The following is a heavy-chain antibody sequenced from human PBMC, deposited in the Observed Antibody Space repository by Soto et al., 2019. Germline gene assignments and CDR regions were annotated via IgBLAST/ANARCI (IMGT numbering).Heavy chain of an antibody. Sequence: PGGSLRLSCAASGFTFSSYSMNWVRQAPGKGLEWVSSISSSSSYIYYADSVKGRFTISRDNAKNSLYLQMNSLRAEDTAVYYCARFPYGDYEFDYWGQGTLVTVSS. CDR1: GFTFSSYS. CDR2: ISSSSSYI. D-gene: IGHD4-17*01. CDR3: ARFPYGDYEFDY. J-gene: IGHJ4*02. V-gene: IGHV3-21*01.